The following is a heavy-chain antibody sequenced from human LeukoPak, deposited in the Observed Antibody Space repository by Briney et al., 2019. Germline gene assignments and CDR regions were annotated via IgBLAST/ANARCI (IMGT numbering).Heavy chain of an antibody. CDR1: GYSFTSYW. Sequence: GASLKISCKGSGYSFTSYWIGWVRQMPGKGLEWMGIIYPGDSDTRYSPSFQGQVTISADKSISTAYLQWSSLKASDTAMYYCAGYYYDSSGYPYYFDYWGQGTLVTVSS. CDR3: AGYYYDSSGYPYYFDY. CDR2: IYPGDSDT. D-gene: IGHD3-22*01. J-gene: IGHJ4*02. V-gene: IGHV5-51*01.